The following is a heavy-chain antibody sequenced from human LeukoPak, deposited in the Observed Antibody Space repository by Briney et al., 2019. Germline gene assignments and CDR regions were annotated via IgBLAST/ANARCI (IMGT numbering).Heavy chain of an antibody. J-gene: IGHJ4*02. CDR2: INTNTGNP. Sequence: ASVKVSCKASGYTFTIYAMNWVRQAPGQGLEWMGWINTNTGNPTYAQGFTGRFVFSLDTSVSTAYLQISSLKAEDTAVYYCYGSGSYQGNSYYFDYWGQGTLVTVSS. V-gene: IGHV7-4-1*02. D-gene: IGHD3-10*01. CDR1: GYTFTIYA. CDR3: YGSGSYQGNSYYFDY.